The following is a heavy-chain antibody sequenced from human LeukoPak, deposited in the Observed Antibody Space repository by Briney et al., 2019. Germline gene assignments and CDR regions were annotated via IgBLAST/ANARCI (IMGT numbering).Heavy chain of an antibody. Sequence: ASETLSLTCTVSGGSLSNHYWNWIRHPAGTGLEYIGRIYHTGSTNYSPSLKSRVTLSVDTSNNQFSLNLTSVTAADTAVYYCARHKIDWRSGGSPKQFYFDYWGQGTLVTVSS. D-gene: IGHD2-15*01. V-gene: IGHV4-4*07. J-gene: IGHJ4*02. CDR2: IYHTGST. CDR3: ARHKIDWRSGGSPKQFYFDY. CDR1: GGSLSNHY.